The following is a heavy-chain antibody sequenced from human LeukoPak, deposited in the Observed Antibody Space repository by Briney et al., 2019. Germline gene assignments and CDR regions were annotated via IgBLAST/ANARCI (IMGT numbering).Heavy chain of an antibody. CDR2: TYYRSKWYN. Sequence: SQTLSLTCAISGDSVSSNSAAWNWIRQSPSRGLEWLGRTYYRSKWYNDYAVSVKSRITINPDTSKNQFSLQLNSVTPEDTAVYYCARDRAYCSSTSCSPESWFDPWGQGTLVTVSS. CDR3: ARDRAYCSSTSCSPESWFDP. J-gene: IGHJ5*02. V-gene: IGHV6-1*01. CDR1: GDSVSSNSAA. D-gene: IGHD2-2*01.